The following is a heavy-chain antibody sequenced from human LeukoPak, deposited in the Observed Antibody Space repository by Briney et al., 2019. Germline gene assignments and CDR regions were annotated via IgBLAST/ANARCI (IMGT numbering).Heavy chain of an antibody. CDR3: ARVPKGYGPGSKILYYFDY. CDR1: GGSFSGYY. V-gene: IGHV4-34*01. D-gene: IGHD3-10*01. Sequence: SETLSLTCAVYGGSFSGYYWSWIRQPPGKGLEWIGEINHSGSTNYNPSLKSRVTISVDTSKNQFSLKLSSVTAADTAVYYCARVPKGYGPGSKILYYFDYWGQGTLVTVSS. CDR2: INHSGST. J-gene: IGHJ4*02.